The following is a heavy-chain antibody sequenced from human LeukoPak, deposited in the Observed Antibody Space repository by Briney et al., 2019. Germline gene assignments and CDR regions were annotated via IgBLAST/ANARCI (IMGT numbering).Heavy chain of an antibody. Sequence: SETLSLTCAVSGGSISSGGYSWSWIRQPPGKGLEWIGYIYHSGSTNYNPSLKSRVTMSVDTSKNQFSLKLSSVTAADTAVYYCARAPDAAGNGAFDIWGQGTMVTVPS. V-gene: IGHV4-30-2*01. CDR3: ARAPDAAGNGAFDI. CDR1: GGSISSGGYS. J-gene: IGHJ3*02. CDR2: IYHSGST. D-gene: IGHD2-8*01.